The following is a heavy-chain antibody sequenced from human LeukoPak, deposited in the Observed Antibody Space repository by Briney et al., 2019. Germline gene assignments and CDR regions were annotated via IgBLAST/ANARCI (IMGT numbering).Heavy chain of an antibody. V-gene: IGHV1-8*01. CDR1: GYTFTSYD. D-gene: IGHD3-10*01. J-gene: IGHJ6*03. CDR3: ARVRRSIRGVIGYYYYMDV. CDR2: MNPNSGNT. Sequence: GASVKVSCKASGYTFTSYDINWVRQATGQGLEWMGWMNPNSGNTGYAQKFQGRVTMTRNTSISTAYMELSSLRSEDTAVYYCARVRRSIRGVIGYYYYMDVWGKGTTVTISS.